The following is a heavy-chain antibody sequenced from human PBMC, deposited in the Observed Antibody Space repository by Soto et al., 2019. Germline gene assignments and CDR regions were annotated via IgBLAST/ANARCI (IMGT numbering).Heavy chain of an antibody. V-gene: IGHV3-48*02. CDR2: IGSSSSTI. CDR3: ARVYSDYVWATDPDS. CDR1: GFTFSSYS. D-gene: IGHD3-16*01. J-gene: IGHJ5*01. Sequence: GGSLRLSCAASGFTFSSYSMNWVRQAPGKGLEWVSYIGSSSSTIYYADSVKGRFTISRDNAKNSLYLQMNSLRDEDTAVYYCARVYSDYVWATDPDSWGQGTLVTVSS.